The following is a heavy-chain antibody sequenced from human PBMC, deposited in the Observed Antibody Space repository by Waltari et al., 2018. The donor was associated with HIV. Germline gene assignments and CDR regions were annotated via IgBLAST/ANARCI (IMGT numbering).Heavy chain of an antibody. CDR2: IYQSGRT. J-gene: IGHJ4*02. CDR3: ASHYYGSGSYYNALFDY. CDR1: GYSISSGYY. Sequence: QVQLQESGPGLVKPSETLSLTCAVSGYSISSGYYWGWLRQPPGRGLEWIGSIYQSGRTYYNPSLRSRVTLSVDTSKNQFSLKLSSVTAADTAVYYCASHYYGSGSYYNALFDYWGQGTLVTVSA. V-gene: IGHV4-38-2*01. D-gene: IGHD3-10*01.